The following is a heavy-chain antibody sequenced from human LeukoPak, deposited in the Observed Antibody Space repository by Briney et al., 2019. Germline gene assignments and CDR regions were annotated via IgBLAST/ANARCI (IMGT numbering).Heavy chain of an antibody. Sequence: GGSLRLSCAASGFTVSSNYMSWVRQAPGKGLEWVSVIYSGGSTYYADSVKGRFTISRDNSKNTLYLQMNSLRAEDTAVYYCAREDSGWYPPDAFDIWGQGTMVTVSS. CDR2: IYSGGST. CDR3: AREDSGWYPPDAFDI. CDR1: GFTVSSNY. D-gene: IGHD6-19*01. V-gene: IGHV3-66*01. J-gene: IGHJ3*02.